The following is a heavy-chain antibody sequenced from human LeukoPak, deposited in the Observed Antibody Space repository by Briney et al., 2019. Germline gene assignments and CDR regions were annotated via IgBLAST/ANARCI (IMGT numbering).Heavy chain of an antibody. V-gene: IGHV1-2*04. CDR3: ARDPYYYYYGMDV. J-gene: IGHJ6*02. Sequence: ASVKVSCKASGYTFTGHYMHWVRQAPGQGLEWMGWISPNSGVTDYAQKFQGWVTMTRDTSINTAYMELSRLTSDDTAVYYCARDPYYYYYGMDVWGQGTTVTVSS. CDR1: GYTFTGHY. CDR2: ISPNSGVT.